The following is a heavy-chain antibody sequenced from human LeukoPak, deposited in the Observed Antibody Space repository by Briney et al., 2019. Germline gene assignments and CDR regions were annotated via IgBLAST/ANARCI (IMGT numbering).Heavy chain of an antibody. J-gene: IGHJ5*02. CDR3: ARGAHIVVVPAAITRRRWFDP. V-gene: IGHV4-34*01. Sequence: SSETLSLTCAVYGGSFSGYYWSWIRQPPGKGLEWIGEINHSGSTNYNPSLKSRVTISVDTSKNQFSLKLSSVTAADTAVYYCARGAHIVVVPAAITRRRWFDPWGQGTLVTVSS. CDR1: GGSFSGYY. CDR2: INHSGST. D-gene: IGHD2-2*02.